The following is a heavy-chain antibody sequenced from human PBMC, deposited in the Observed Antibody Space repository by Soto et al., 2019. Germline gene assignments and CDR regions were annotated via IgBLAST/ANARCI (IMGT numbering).Heavy chain of an antibody. CDR1: GGSISSGNYY. CDR2: FYYIGST. CDR3: ASASGYCISTSCHTAYYYYGMDV. V-gene: IGHV4-30-4*01. Sequence: SETLSLTCTVSGGSISSGNYYWSWIRQPPGKGLEWIGFFYYIGSTYYNPSLKSRFTISVDTSKNHFSLKLSSVIAADTAVYYCASASGYCISTSCHTAYYYYGMDVWGQGTTVTVSS. D-gene: IGHD2-2*01. J-gene: IGHJ6*02.